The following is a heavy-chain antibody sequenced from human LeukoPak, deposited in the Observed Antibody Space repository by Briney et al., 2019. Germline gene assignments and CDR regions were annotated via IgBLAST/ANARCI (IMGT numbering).Heavy chain of an antibody. CDR3: ARAGEWWELRVDY. CDR2: ISYDGSNK. CDR1: GFTFSSYA. J-gene: IGHJ4*02. D-gene: IGHD1-26*01. V-gene: IGHV3-30-3*01. Sequence: PGGSLRLSCAASGFTFSSYAMHWVRQAPGKGLEWVAVISYDGSNKYYADSVKGRFTISRDNSKNTLYLQMNSLRAEDTAVYYCARAGEWWELRVDYWGQGTLVTVSS.